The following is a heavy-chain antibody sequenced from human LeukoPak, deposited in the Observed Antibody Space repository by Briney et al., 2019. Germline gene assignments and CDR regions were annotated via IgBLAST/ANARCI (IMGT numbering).Heavy chain of an antibody. D-gene: IGHD3-22*01. CDR3: ARHKRDSSGYVIDY. CDR2: VYPGDSDT. CDR1: GYSFNTYW. Sequence: AGESLKISCKGSGYSFNTYWIGWVRQMPGKGLEWMGIVYPGDSDTRYSPSFQGQVTISADKSIRTAYLQWSSLKASDTAMYYCARHKRDSSGYVIDYWGQGTLVTVSS. J-gene: IGHJ4*02. V-gene: IGHV5-51*01.